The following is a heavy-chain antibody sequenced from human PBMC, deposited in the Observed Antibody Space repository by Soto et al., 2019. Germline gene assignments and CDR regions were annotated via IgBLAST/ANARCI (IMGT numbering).Heavy chain of an antibody. CDR3: ARHEQLTYYDYVWGSYPLGNLDY. V-gene: IGHV4-39*01. CDR2: IYYRGST. Sequence: SETLSLTCTVSGGSISSSSYYWGGIRQPPGKGLEWIGSIYYRGSTYYNPSLKSRVTISVDTSKNQFSLKLSSVTAADTAVYYCARHEQLTYYDYVWGSYPLGNLDYWGQGTLVTVSS. CDR1: GGSISSSSYY. J-gene: IGHJ4*02. D-gene: IGHD3-16*02.